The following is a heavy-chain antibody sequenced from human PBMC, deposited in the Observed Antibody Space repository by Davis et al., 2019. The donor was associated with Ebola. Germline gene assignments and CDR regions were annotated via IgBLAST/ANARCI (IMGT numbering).Heavy chain of an antibody. CDR2: INPNSGGT. J-gene: IGHJ1*01. CDR1: GYTFTDYY. Sequence: ASVKVSCKTSGYTFTDYYIHWVRQAPGQGLEWMGWINPNSGGTHYTQKFQGRVTMTRDTSISTAYMELSSLTSDDTAIYYCAREVPLSGTFFGGYFQHWGQGTLVTVSS. V-gene: IGHV1-2*02. D-gene: IGHD3-3*01. CDR3: AREVPLSGTFFGGYFQH.